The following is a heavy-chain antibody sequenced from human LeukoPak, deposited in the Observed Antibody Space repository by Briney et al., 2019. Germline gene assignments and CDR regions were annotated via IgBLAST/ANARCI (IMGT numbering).Heavy chain of an antibody. Sequence: GRSLRLSWAASGFTSSSFGTHWVRQAPGKGRAWVAVIWYDGSNKYYADSVKGRFTISRDNSKNTLYLQMNSQSAEHSAVYYCARDKRLVSGYYYYGMDGWGQATTVTVS. V-gene: IGHV3-33*01. D-gene: IGHD6-6*01. CDR1: GFTSSSFG. CDR2: IWYDGSNK. CDR3: ARDKRLVSGYYYYGMDG. J-gene: IGHJ6*02.